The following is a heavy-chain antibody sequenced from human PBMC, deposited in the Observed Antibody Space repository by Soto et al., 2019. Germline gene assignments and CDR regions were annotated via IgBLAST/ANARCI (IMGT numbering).Heavy chain of an antibody. CDR2: IYTSATT. CDR3: ARGASRFDP. Sequence: ETLSLTCTVSGASISSYYWSWIRQPAGKGLEWIGRIYTSATTNYNPSLKSRLTMSLDTSKNQFSLKLTSVTAADTAVYYCARGASRFDPWGQGTLVTVSS. J-gene: IGHJ5*02. V-gene: IGHV4-4*07. CDR1: GASISSYY.